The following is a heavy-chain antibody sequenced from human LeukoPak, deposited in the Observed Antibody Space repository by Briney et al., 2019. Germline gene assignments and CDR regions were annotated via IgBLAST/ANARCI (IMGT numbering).Heavy chain of an antibody. D-gene: IGHD2-15*01. Sequence: ASVKVSCKASGYTFTSYDINWVRQATGQGLEWMGWMNPNSGNTGYAQKFQGRVTMTRNTSISTAYMELSSLRSEDTAVYYCARGTSVYCSGGSCYTGQNWFDPWGQGTLVTVSS. V-gene: IGHV1-8*01. CDR3: ARGTSVYCSGGSCYTGQNWFDP. J-gene: IGHJ5*02. CDR1: GYTFTSYD. CDR2: MNPNSGNT.